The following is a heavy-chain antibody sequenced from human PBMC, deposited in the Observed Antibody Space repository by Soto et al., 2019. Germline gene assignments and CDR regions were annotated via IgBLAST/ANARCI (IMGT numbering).Heavy chain of an antibody. V-gene: IGHV4-4*02. CDR2: IFHRGNT. CDR3: ARAPFAYYAMDV. CDR1: GGSISSDNW. Sequence: QVQLQESGPGLVKPSGTLSLTCGVSGGSISSDNWWSWYRQTPGKGLEWIGEIFHRGNTNYNPSLMSRVTISVAKSKNQLSLRLSSVTAADTAVYYCARAPFAYYAMDVWGQGTTVTVSS. J-gene: IGHJ6*02.